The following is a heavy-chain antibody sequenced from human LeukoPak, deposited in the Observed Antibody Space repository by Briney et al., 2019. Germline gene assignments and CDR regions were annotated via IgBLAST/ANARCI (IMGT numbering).Heavy chain of an antibody. Sequence: RASVKVSCKASGGTFSSYAISWVRQAPGQGLEWMGGIIPIFSTANYAQKFQGRVTITADESTSTAYMELSSLRSEDTAVYYCARELGIAVAGSVDAFDIWGQGTMVTVSS. J-gene: IGHJ3*02. CDR2: IIPIFSTA. CDR1: GGTFSSYA. D-gene: IGHD6-19*01. CDR3: ARELGIAVAGSVDAFDI. V-gene: IGHV1-69*01.